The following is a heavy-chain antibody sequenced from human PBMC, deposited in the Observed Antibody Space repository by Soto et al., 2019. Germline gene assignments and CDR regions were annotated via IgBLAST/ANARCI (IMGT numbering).Heavy chain of an antibody. Sequence: SETLSLTCTVSGGSISTYYWSWIRQPPGKGLEWIAYISYSGSPNYNPSLKSRVTISIDTSQNQFSLKLSSVTAADTAVYYCARAGRSSSKTVFDYWGQGALVTVSS. D-gene: IGHD6-6*01. CDR3: ARAGRSSSKTVFDY. J-gene: IGHJ4*02. CDR2: ISYSGSP. CDR1: GGSISTYY. V-gene: IGHV4-59*01.